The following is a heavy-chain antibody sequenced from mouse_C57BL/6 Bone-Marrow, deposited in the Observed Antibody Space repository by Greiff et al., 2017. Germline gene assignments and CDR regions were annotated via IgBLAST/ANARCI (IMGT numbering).Heavy chain of an antibody. Sequence: QVQLQQPGAELVMPGASVKLSCKASGYTFTSYWMHWVKQRPGQGLEWIGEIDPSDSYTNYNQKFKGKSTLTVDKSSSTAYMQLSRLTSEDSAVYYCAREDYAMDYWGQGTSVTVSS. J-gene: IGHJ4*01. CDR2: IDPSDSYT. CDR3: AREDYAMDY. V-gene: IGHV1-69*01. CDR1: GYTFTSYW.